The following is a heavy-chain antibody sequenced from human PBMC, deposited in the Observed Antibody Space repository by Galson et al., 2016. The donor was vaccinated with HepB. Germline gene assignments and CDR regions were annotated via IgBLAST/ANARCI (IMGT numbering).Heavy chain of an antibody. D-gene: IGHD6-19*01. CDR3: ARALSSSGWTYWYFDH. J-gene: IGHJ2*01. CDR1: RFTFINSW. CDR2: IKQDGSEK. V-gene: IGHV3-7*03. Sequence: SLRLSCAASRFTFINSWMSWVRQAPGKGLEWVANIKQDGSEKYYVDSVKGRFTISRDNAKNSLFLQMNGLRAEDTAVYYCARALSSSGWTYWYFDHWGRGTLVTVSS.